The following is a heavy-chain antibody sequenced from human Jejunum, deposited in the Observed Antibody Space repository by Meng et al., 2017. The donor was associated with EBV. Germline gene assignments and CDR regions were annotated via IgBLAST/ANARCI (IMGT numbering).Heavy chain of an antibody. D-gene: IGHD3-22*01. Sequence: QVQLQEPGPGLVKPSGPLSLTSAVSGGAICSSNWWSWVRQAPGKGLEWIGEIHHTESTNYNPSLKSRVTISVDKSKNQFSLKLSSVTAADTAVYYCARESYSDSSGYYSLDYWGQGSLVTVSS. CDR3: ARESYSDSSGYYSLDY. J-gene: IGHJ4*02. CDR2: IHHTEST. CDR1: GGAICSSNW. V-gene: IGHV4-4*02.